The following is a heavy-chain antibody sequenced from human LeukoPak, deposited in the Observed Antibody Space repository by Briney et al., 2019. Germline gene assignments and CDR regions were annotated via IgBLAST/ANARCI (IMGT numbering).Heavy chain of an antibody. J-gene: IGHJ5*02. CDR1: GGSLSSGGYY. D-gene: IGHD4-11*01. CDR3: ARHPDYSNYVSWFDP. CDR2: VYYGGNT. V-gene: IGHV4-39*01. Sequence: SETLSLTCTVSGGSLSSGGYYWGWIRQPPGKGLEWIGSVYYGGNTYYNPSLKSRVAISVDTSKNQFSLKLSSVTAADTAVYYCARHPDYSNYVSWFDPWGQGTLVTVSS.